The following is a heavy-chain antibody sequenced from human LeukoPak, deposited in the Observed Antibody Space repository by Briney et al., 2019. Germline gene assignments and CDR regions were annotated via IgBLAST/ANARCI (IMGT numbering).Heavy chain of an antibody. V-gene: IGHV3-23*01. CDR2: ISGSGGST. Sequence: GGSLRLSCAASGFTFSSYAMSWVRQAPGKGLEWVSAISGSGGSTYYADSVKGRFTISRDNSNNTLYLQMNSLRAEDKAVYYCAKDIGSGWPEEYWGQGTLVTVSS. J-gene: IGHJ4*02. CDR1: GFTFSSYA. D-gene: IGHD6-19*01. CDR3: AKDIGSGWPEEY.